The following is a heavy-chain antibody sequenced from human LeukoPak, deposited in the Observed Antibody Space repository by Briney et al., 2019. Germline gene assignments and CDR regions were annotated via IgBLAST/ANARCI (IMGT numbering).Heavy chain of an antibody. Sequence: PSETLSLTCTVSGYSISSGYYWGWIRQPPGRGLEWIGSIYHSGSTYYNPSLKSRVTISLDTSKNQFSLKLSSVTAADTAVYYCARGRGYGSGSWDVWGKGTTVTISS. V-gene: IGHV4-38-2*02. D-gene: IGHD3-10*01. CDR3: ARGRGYGSGSWDV. J-gene: IGHJ6*03. CDR1: GYSISSGYY. CDR2: IYHSGST.